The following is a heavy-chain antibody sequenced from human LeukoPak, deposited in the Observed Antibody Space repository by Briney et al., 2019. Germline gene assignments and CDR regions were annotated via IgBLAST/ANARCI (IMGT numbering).Heavy chain of an antibody. D-gene: IGHD7-27*01. J-gene: IGHJ6*02. V-gene: IGHV3-23*01. CDR1: GFPFSTYA. CDR3: AKSSLGYGMDV. Sequence: GGSLRLSCAVSGFPFSTYAMTWVRQAPGKGLEWVSAISGSAGSTYYADSVKGRFTISRGKSKNTLYLQMNSLRAEDTALYYCAKSSLGYGMDVWGQGTTVTVSS. CDR2: ISGSAGST.